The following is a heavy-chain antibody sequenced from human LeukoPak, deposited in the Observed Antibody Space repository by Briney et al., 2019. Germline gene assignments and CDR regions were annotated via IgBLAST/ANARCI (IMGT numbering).Heavy chain of an antibody. CDR2: MNPNSGNT. D-gene: IGHD5-24*01. J-gene: IGHJ4*02. Sequence: ASVKVSCKASGYTFTSYDINWVRQATGQGLEWMGWMNPNSGNTGYAQKFQGRVTMTRNTSISTAYMELSSLRSEDTAVYYCARGEMATTTFDYWGQGTLVTASS. CDR1: GYTFTSYD. V-gene: IGHV1-8*01. CDR3: ARGEMATTTFDY.